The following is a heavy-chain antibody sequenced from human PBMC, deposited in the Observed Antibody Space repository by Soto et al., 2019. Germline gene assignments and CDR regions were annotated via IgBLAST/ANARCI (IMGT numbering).Heavy chain of an antibody. D-gene: IGHD3-22*01. J-gene: IGHJ5*02. CDR3: ARDSPIITMIVEVGFDP. Sequence: QVQLVQSGAEVKKPGASVKVSCKASGYTFTSYGISWVRQAPGQGLEWMGWISAYNGNTNYAQKLQGRVTMTTDTSTSTAYMELGSLRSDDTAVYYCARDSPIITMIVEVGFDPWGQGTLVTVSS. CDR1: GYTFTSYG. V-gene: IGHV1-18*01. CDR2: ISAYNGNT.